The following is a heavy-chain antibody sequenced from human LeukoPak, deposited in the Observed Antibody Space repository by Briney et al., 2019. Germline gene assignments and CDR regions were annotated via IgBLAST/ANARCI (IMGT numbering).Heavy chain of an antibody. CDR3: ARWRMTSDAFDI. J-gene: IGHJ3*02. CDR1: GDSISSYY. V-gene: IGHV4-59*01. Sequence: SETLSLTCTVSGDSISSYYWSWIRQPPGKGLEWIGYIYNSGSINYNPSLESRVTISVDTSKNQFSLKLSSVTAADTAVYYCARWRMTSDAFDIWGQGTMVTVSS. CDR2: IYNSGSI.